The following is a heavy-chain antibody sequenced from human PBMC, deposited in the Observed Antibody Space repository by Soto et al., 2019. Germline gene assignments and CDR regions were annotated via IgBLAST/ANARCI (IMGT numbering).Heavy chain of an antibody. V-gene: IGHV5-51*01. D-gene: IGHD3-10*01. CDR3: ARTEYYGSGNFDY. CDR1: GYSFSTYW. Sequence: PGESLKISCKGSGYSFSTYWIGWVRQMPGKGLEWMGIIYIGDSDTRYSPSFQGQVTISADKSISTAYLQWSSLKASDTAMYYCARTEYYGSGNFDYWGQGTLVTVSS. CDR2: IYIGDSDT. J-gene: IGHJ4*02.